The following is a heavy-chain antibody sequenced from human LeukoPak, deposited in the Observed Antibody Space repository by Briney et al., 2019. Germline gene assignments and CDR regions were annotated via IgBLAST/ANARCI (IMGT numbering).Heavy chain of an antibody. Sequence: GGSPRLSCAASGFTFSSYGMHWVRQAPGKGLEWVAIIWYDGNNKYYADSVKGRFTISRDNSKNTLYLQMNSLRAEDTAVCYCARDLYYYDSSGLEFGYWGQGTLVTVSS. D-gene: IGHD3-22*01. V-gene: IGHV3-33*01. J-gene: IGHJ4*02. CDR3: ARDLYYYDSSGLEFGY. CDR2: IWYDGNNK. CDR1: GFTFSSYG.